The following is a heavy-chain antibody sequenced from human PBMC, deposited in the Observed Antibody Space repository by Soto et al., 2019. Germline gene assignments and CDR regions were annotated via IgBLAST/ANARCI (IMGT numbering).Heavy chain of an antibody. J-gene: IGHJ4*02. V-gene: IGHV3-74*01. Sequence: WWSLRLSCAACGVTFRSYWMHWVRQAPGNGLVWVSRINSDGSSTSYADSVKGRFTISRDNAKNTLYLQMNSLRAEDTAVYYCARDPMGDWLSHAAPPDYWGQGTLVTVSS. CDR1: GVTFRSYW. CDR3: ARDPMGDWLSHAAPPDY. D-gene: IGHD3-9*01. CDR2: INSDGSST.